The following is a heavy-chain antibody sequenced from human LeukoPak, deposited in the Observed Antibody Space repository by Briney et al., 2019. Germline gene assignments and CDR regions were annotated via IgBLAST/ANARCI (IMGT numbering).Heavy chain of an antibody. CDR2: INHSGST. V-gene: IGHV4-34*01. CDR3: ARHRRWWELLSFDY. D-gene: IGHD1-26*01. J-gene: IGHJ4*02. Sequence: SETLSLTCTVSGGSISNYYWSWIRQPPGKGLEWIGEINHSGSTNYNPSLKSRVTISVDTSKNQFSLKLSSVTAADTAVYYCARHRRWWELLSFDYWGQGTLVTVSS. CDR1: GGSISNYY.